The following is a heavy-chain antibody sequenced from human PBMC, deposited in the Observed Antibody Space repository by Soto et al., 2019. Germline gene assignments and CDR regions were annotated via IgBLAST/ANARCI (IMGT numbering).Heavy chain of an antibody. Sequence: QVQLVQSGAEVKKPGASVRVSCKASGYTFTTYDIHWVRQAPGLGLEWMGIITPGGGITSYAQKFKGRITMTRDTATSTVYMELSSLRSEDTAMYYCAKVLSELVAWYCDTWGQGTLVTVSS. CDR1: GYTFTTYD. D-gene: IGHD6-13*01. CDR3: AKVLSELVAWYCDT. CDR2: ITPGGGIT. V-gene: IGHV1-46*01. J-gene: IGHJ4*02.